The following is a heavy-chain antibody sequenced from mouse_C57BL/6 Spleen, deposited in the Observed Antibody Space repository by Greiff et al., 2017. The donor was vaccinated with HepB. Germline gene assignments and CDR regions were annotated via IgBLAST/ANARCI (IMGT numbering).Heavy chain of an antibody. J-gene: IGHJ2*01. CDR3: ARSPGNYFDY. V-gene: IGHV1-82*01. CDR1: GYAFSSSW. Sequence: VQLQQSGPELVKPGASVKISCKASGYAFSSSWMNWVKQRPGKGLEWIGRIYPGDGDTNYNGKFKGKATLTADKSSSTAYMQLSSLTSEDSAVYFCARSPGNYFDYWAKAPLSQSPQ. CDR2: IYPGDGDT.